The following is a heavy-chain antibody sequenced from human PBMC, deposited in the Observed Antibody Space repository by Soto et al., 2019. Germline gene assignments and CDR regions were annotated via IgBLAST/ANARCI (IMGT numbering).Heavy chain of an antibody. D-gene: IGHD2-15*01. V-gene: IGHV3-23*01. Sequence: EVQLLESGGGLVQPGGSLRLSCTASGFTFSDHAMTWVRQAPGKGLEWVSGISGGGSGAYYADSVKGRFTVSRANSKNTLFLQMDSLRAEETAVYYCAIDLWWYTHWGQGTLVTVSS. CDR1: GFTFSDHA. CDR2: ISGGGSGA. J-gene: IGHJ4*02. CDR3: AIDLWWYTH.